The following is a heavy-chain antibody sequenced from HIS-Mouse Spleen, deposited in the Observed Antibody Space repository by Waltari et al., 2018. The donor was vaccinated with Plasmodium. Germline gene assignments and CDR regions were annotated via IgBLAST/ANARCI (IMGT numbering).Heavy chain of an antibody. CDR3: AREVNSGTFDY. CDR2: IYYSGST. D-gene: IGHD1-26*01. V-gene: IGHV4-59*01. CDR1: GGSISSYY. J-gene: IGHJ4*02. Sequence: QVQLQESGPGLVKPSETLSLTCTVSGGSISSYYWNWIRQPPGKGLEWIGYIYYSGSTNDNPALKSRVTISVDTSKNQFSLKLSSVTAADTAVYYCAREVNSGTFDYWGQGTLVTVSS.